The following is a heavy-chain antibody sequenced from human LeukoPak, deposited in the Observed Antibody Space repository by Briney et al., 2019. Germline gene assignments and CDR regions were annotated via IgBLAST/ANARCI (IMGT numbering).Heavy chain of an antibody. CDR3: ASHLQYYYYYLDV. Sequence: SETLSLSCTVSGDSISSSSYYWGWIRQPPGKGLEWIVSIYYSGRTYYNPSLKSRATISVDTSKNQFSLKLRSVTAADTAVYYCASHLQYYYYYLDVWGKGTTVTVSS. V-gene: IGHV4-39*01. D-gene: IGHD4-11*01. CDR1: GDSISSSSYY. J-gene: IGHJ6*03. CDR2: IYYSGRT.